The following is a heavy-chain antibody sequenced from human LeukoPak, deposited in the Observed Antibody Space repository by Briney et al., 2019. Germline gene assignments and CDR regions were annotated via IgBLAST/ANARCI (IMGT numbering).Heavy chain of an antibody. CDR2: VNHGGDT. V-gene: IGHV4-34*01. CDR3: ARAAWNGGGGFDP. D-gene: IGHD3-16*01. Sequence: PWETLSLTCAVYNGSFSGYYWSWIRQSPEKGLEWSGEVNHGGDTNYNPSLRSRVTISLDTSKNHFSLKLRSVTAADTAIYNCARAAWNGGGGFDPWGQGTLVTVSS. J-gene: IGHJ5*02. CDR1: NGSFSGYY.